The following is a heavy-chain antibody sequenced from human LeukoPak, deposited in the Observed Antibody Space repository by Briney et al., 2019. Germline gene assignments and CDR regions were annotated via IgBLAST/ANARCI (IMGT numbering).Heavy chain of an antibody. J-gene: IGHJ4*02. Sequence: GESLKISCKGSGYTFSSYWIGWVRQMPGKGLEWMGIIYPGDSDTRYSPSLQGQVTISVDTSIGTAYLQWSSLRASDTAIYYCARQNDFRLDYWGRGTLVTVSS. V-gene: IGHV5-51*01. CDR1: GYTFSSYW. CDR2: IYPGDSDT. D-gene: IGHD3-3*01. CDR3: ARQNDFRLDY.